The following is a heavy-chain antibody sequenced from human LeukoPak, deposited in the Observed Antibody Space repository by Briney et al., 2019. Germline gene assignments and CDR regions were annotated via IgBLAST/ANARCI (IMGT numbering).Heavy chain of an antibody. CDR3: ANSFDSSGYFSFDY. D-gene: IGHD3-22*01. J-gene: IGHJ4*02. V-gene: IGHV1-2*02. Sequence: ASVKVSFKASGYTFTDYYMHWVRQAPGQGLEWMGWINPNGGGTTYAQKFQGRVTITRDTSISTACMELGSLRSDDTAVYYCANSFDSSGYFSFDYWGQGTLVTVSS. CDR2: INPNGGGT. CDR1: GYTFTDYY.